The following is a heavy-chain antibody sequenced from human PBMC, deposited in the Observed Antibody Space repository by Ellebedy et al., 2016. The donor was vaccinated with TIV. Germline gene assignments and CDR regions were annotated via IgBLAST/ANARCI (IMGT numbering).Heavy chain of an antibody. CDR3: ARDTGTPRRHGTYWGSADY. V-gene: IGHV3-23*01. J-gene: IGHJ4*02. D-gene: IGHD2-8*02. CDR1: GFTFSSYW. Sequence: GESLKISXAASGFTFSSYWMHWVRQAPGKGLEWVSSISVGGGTTYYADSVQGRFTISRDNSKNTLYLQMNSLRADDTAVYYCARDTGTPRRHGTYWGSADYWGQGTLVTVSS. CDR2: ISVGGGTT.